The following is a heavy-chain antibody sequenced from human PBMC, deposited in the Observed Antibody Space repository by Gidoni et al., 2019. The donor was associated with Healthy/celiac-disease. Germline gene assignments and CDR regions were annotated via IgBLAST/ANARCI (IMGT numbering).Heavy chain of an antibody. V-gene: IGHV3-21*01. CDR3: ARVLAAAEGGGHY. CDR1: GLTFSSYS. D-gene: IGHD6-13*01. J-gene: IGHJ4*02. CDR2: ISSSSSYI. Sequence: EVQLVESGGGLVKPGGSLRLSCAASGLTFSSYSMNWVRQAPGKGLEWVSSISSSSSYIYYADSVKDRFTISRDNAKNSLYLQMNSLRAEDTAVYYCARVLAAAEGGGHYWGQGTLVTVSS.